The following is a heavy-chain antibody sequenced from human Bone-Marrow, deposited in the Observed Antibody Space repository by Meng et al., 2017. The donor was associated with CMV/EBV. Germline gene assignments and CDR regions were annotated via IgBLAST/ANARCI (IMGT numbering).Heavy chain of an antibody. D-gene: IGHD3-3*01. J-gene: IGHJ5*02. CDR3: TRGIAYYGPDLKRSEP. CDR2: IYYSGST. Sequence: SETLSLTCTVSGGSINSHDYYWSWIRQPPGKGLEWIGYIYYSGSTYYNPSLKSRVIISVDTSKNQFSLRLSSVTAADTAVYYCTRGIAYYGPDLKRSEPWGQGNLVNVAS. V-gene: IGHV4-30-4*08. CDR1: GGSINSHDYY.